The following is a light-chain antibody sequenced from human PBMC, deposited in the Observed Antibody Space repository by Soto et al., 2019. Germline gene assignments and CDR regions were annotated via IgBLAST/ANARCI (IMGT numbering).Light chain of an antibody. J-gene: IGLJ2*01. Sequence: QSALTQPASVSGSPGQSITISCTGTSSDVGGYNYVSRYQQHPGKAPKLMIYDVSNRPSGVSNRFSGSKSGNTASLTISGRQAEDEADYYCSSYTSSSTLVVFGGGIKLTVL. CDR3: SSYTSSSTLVV. CDR2: DVS. V-gene: IGLV2-14*01. CDR1: SSDVGGYNY.